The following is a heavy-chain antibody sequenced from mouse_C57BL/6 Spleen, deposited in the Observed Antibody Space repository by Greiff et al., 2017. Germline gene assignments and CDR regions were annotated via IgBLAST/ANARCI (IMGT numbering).Heavy chain of an antibody. Sequence: VQGVESGAELARPGASVKLSCKASGYTFTSYGISWVKQRTGQGLEWIGEIYPRSGNTYYNEKFKGKATLTADKSSSTAYMELRSLTSEDSAVYFCARGGDYYYGSLVWGTGTTVTVSS. CDR3: ARGGDYYYGSLV. CDR1: GYTFTSYG. V-gene: IGHV1-81*01. D-gene: IGHD1-1*01. J-gene: IGHJ1*03. CDR2: IYPRSGNT.